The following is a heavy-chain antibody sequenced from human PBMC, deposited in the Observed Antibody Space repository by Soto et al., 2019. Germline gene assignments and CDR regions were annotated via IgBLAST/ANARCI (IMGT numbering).Heavy chain of an antibody. V-gene: IGHV1-46*01. D-gene: IGHD3-9*01. J-gene: IGHJ4*02. CDR1: GYTFTSYY. CDR2: INPSGGST. CDR3: ARSGRGVLRYFHWPVGAFDY. Sequence: ASVKVSCKASGYTFTSYYMHWVRQAPGQGLEWMGIINPSGGSTSYAQKFQGRVTMTRDTSTSTVYMEPSSLRSEDTAVYYCARSGRGVLRYFHWPVGAFDYWGQGTLVTGSS.